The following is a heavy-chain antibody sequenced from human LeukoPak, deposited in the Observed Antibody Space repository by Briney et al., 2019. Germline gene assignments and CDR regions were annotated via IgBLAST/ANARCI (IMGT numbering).Heavy chain of an antibody. Sequence: KAGGSLRLSCAASGFTFSDYYMTWIRQAPGKGLEWVSYISSSGSTIYYADSVKGRFTVSRDNAKNSLYLQMSSLRAEDTAVYYCAGFITMIVVDYYYYGLDVWGQGTTVTVSS. V-gene: IGHV3-11*01. J-gene: IGHJ6*02. D-gene: IGHD3-22*01. CDR3: AGFITMIVVDYYYYGLDV. CDR2: ISSSGSTI. CDR1: GFTFSDYY.